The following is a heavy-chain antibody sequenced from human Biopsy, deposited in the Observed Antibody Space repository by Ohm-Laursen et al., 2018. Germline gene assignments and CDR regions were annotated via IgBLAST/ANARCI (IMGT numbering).Heavy chain of an antibody. CDR3: ARRTWDN. Sequence: GASVKVSCKASGYTFIDYYIHWVRQAPGQGLEWMGWINSNSGGTKYAQKFQGRVTMAGDMSINTVHMELRNLRSDDTAVYYCARRTWDNWGLGTLITVSS. V-gene: IGHV1-2*02. CDR1: GYTFIDYY. J-gene: IGHJ4*02. CDR2: INSNSGGT.